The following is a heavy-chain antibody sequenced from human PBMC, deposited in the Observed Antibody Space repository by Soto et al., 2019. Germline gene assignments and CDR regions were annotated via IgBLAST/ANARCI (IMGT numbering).Heavy chain of an antibody. D-gene: IGHD4-4*01. J-gene: IGHJ4*02. CDR3: ARGRTTVNRRFDF. Sequence: QVQVVQSGAEVKKPGSSVRVSCKASGGTSSSYAITWMRQAPGQGLEWMGGIIPILDTTDYAQKFQGRVTFTADESTSTVYMQLSSLTSEDTAVYYCARGRTTVNRRFDFWGQGTLVTVSS. CDR1: GGTSSSYA. CDR2: IIPILDTT. V-gene: IGHV1-69*01.